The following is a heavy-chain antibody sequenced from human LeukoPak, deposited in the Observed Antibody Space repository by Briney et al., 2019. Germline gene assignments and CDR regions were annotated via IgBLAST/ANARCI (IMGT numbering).Heavy chain of an antibody. CDR1: GYAFIDYA. CDR3: ARDPGDDFVVPGDP. V-gene: IGHV7-4-1*02. CDR2: INTNTGNP. Sequence: ASVKVSCKASGYAFIDYAINWVRQAPGQGLEWMGWINTNTGNPTYAQGFTGRFVFSLDTSVSTTYLQISSLKAEDTAVYYCARDPGDDFVVPGDPWGQGTLVTVSS. J-gene: IGHJ5*02. D-gene: IGHD2-2*01.